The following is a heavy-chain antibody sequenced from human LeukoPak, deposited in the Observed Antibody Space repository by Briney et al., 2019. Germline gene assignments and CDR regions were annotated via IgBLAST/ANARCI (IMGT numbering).Heavy chain of an antibody. CDR1: GFTFSSSA. CDR2: ISNNGGYT. Sequence: GGSLRLSCAASGFTFSSSAMSWVRQAPGKGLEWVSAISNNGGYTYYADSVKGRFTISRDNSKNTLYLQMNSLRAEDTAVYYCARGGDRGYSYGYRTYFDYWGQGTLVTVSS. CDR3: ARGGDRGYSYGYRTYFDY. V-gene: IGHV3-23*01. J-gene: IGHJ4*02. D-gene: IGHD5-18*01.